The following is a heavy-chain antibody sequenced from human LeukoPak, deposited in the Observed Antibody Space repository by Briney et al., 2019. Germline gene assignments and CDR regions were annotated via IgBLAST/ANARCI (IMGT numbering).Heavy chain of an antibody. CDR3: ARDLGKHQLLEVGWFDP. V-gene: IGHV3-74*01. J-gene: IGHJ5*02. D-gene: IGHD2-2*01. CDR1: GFTFSSYW. Sequence: GGSLRLSCAASGFTFSSYWMNWVRQAPGKGLVWVSRIASDGSSTTYADSVKGRFSISRDNAKSTLYLQMNSLRVEDTAVYYCARDLGKHQLLEVGWFDPWGQGTLVTVSS. CDR2: IASDGSST.